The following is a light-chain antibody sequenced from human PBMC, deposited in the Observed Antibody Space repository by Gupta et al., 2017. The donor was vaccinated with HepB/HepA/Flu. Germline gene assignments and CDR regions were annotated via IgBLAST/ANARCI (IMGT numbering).Light chain of an antibody. CDR2: DAS. CDR3: QQCRNCPYS. CDR1: QSVSSY. Sequence: EIVLTPSPATLSLSPGERATLPCRASQSVSSYLAWYQQKPGQAPRLLIYDASNRATGIPARFSGSGSGTEFTLTISSLEPEDFAVYYCQQCRNCPYSFGQGTKLEIK. V-gene: IGKV3-11*01. J-gene: IGKJ2*03.